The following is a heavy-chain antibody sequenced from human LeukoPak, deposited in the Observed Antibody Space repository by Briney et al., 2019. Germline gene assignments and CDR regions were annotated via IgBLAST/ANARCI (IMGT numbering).Heavy chain of an antibody. V-gene: IGHV1-8*01. CDR2: MNPNSGST. CDR1: GYTFTSYD. J-gene: IGHJ4*02. D-gene: IGHD3-22*01. CDR3: ARGDDSSGYFDY. Sequence: ASVKVSCKASGYTFTSYDINWVRQATGQGLEWMGWMNPNSGSTGYAQKFQGRVTMTRNTSISTAYMELSSLRSEDTAVYYCARGDDSSGYFDYWGQGTLVTVSS.